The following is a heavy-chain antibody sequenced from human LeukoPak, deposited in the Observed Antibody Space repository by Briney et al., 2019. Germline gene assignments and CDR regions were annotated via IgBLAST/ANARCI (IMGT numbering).Heavy chain of an antibody. CDR3: AKDIGSIWYFYFDY. CDR2: IIWNSGSI. D-gene: IGHD6-13*01. Sequence: PGGSLRLSCAASGFTFDDYATHWVRQAPGKGLEWVSGIIWNSGSIAYADSVKGRFTISRDNAKNSLYLQMSSLGAEDTALYYCAKDIGSIWYFYFDYWGPGTLVTVSS. CDR1: GFTFDDYA. J-gene: IGHJ4*02. V-gene: IGHV3-9*01.